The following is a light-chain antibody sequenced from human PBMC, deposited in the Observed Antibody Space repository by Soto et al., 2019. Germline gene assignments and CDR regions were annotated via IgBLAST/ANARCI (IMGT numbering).Light chain of an antibody. CDR2: SAS. CDR1: QGISSY. J-gene: IGKJ5*01. Sequence: IQLTQPPYSLSASVGDRVAITCRASQGISSYLGWYQQKPGKPPKLLVYSASTLQSGVPSRFSGSGSGPDFTLTISSLQPEDSATYFCQQLNSYPQTFGQGTRLEIK. V-gene: IGKV1-9*01. CDR3: QQLNSYPQT.